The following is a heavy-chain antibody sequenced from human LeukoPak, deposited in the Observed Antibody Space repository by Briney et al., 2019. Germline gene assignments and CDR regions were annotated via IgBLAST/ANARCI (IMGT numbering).Heavy chain of an antibody. CDR3: ARDYYGSGSYVPYAFDI. CDR2: ISAYNGNT. Sequence: ASVKVSCKASGYTFTSYGISWVRQAPGQGLEWMGWISAYNGNTNYAQKLQGRGTMTTDTSTSTAYMELRSLRSDDTAVYYCARDYYGSGSYVPYAFDIWGQGTMVTVSS. J-gene: IGHJ3*02. V-gene: IGHV1-18*01. CDR1: GYTFTSYG. D-gene: IGHD3-10*01.